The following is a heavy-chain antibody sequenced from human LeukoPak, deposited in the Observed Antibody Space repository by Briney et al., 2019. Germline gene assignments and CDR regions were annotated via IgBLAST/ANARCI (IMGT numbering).Heavy chain of an antibody. CDR1: GGSISSHF. V-gene: IGHV4-59*11. CDR2: IYNSGTT. CDR3: ARGYGTFDF. Sequence: SETLSLTCTVSGGSISSHFWSWVRQPPGKGLEWIGNIYNSGTTNYNPSLNSRVTMSVDRSKNHFSLKLNSVTAADTAVYYCARGYGTFDFWGQGILVTVSS. D-gene: IGHD5-18*01. J-gene: IGHJ4*02.